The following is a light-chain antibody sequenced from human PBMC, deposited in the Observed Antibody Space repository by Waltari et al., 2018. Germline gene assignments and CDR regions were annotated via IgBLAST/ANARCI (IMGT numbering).Light chain of an antibody. CDR3: NSFAVGSKFV. CDR1: ISDVGNSNS. V-gene: IGLV2-8*01. CDR2: EVT. J-gene: IGLJ1*01. Sequence: QSALTQPPSASGSPGQSVTISCTGTISDVGNSNSSSWYQQHPGKAPKLMIHEVTKRPSGVPDRFSGSKSGNTASLTVSGLQAEDEADYYCNSFAVGSKFVFGTGTKVTVL.